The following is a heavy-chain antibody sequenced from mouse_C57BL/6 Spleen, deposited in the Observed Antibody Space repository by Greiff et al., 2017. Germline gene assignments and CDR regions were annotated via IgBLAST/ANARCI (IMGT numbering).Heavy chain of an antibody. CDR1: GYTFTSSW. D-gene: IGHD2-4*01. CDR3: ARQRAYDYEGAMDY. J-gene: IGHJ4*01. Sequence: QVQLQQPGAELVKPGASVKLSCKASGYTFTSSWMHWVKQRPGRGLEWIGRIAPNSGGTKYNEKFKSKATLTVDKPSSPAYKQLSSLTSEDSAVYYCARQRAYDYEGAMDYWGQGTSVTVSS. V-gene: IGHV1-72*01. CDR2: IAPNSGGT.